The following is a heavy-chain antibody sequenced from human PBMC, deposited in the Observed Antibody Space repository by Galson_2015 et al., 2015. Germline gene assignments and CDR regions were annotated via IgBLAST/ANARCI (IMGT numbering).Heavy chain of an antibody. D-gene: IGHD3-3*01. J-gene: IGHJ6*03. CDR1: GFTFSNAW. V-gene: IGHV3-15*01. CDR2: IKSKTDGGTT. CDR3: TTARPIVGEEWPYYYYYMDV. Sequence: SLRLSCAASGFTFSNAWMSWVRQALGKGLEWVGRIKSKTDGGTTDYAAPVKGRFTISRDDSKNTLYLQMNSLKTEDTAVYYCTTARPIVGEEWPYYYYYMDVWGKGTTVTVSS.